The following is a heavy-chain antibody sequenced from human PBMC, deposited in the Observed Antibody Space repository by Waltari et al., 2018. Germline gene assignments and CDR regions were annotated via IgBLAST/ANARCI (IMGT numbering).Heavy chain of an antibody. J-gene: IGHJ1*01. D-gene: IGHD3-22*01. CDR3: ARPYYYDSSSYYKPLAAEYFQH. Sequence: EVQLVESGGGLVKPGGSLRLSCAASGFTFSSYSMNWVRQAPGKGLEWVPSISSSSSYIYYADSVKGRFTISRDNAKNSLYLQMNSLRAEDTAVYYCARPYYYDSSSYYKPLAAEYFQHWGQGTLVTVSS. CDR2: ISSSSSYI. V-gene: IGHV3-21*01. CDR1: GFTFSSYS.